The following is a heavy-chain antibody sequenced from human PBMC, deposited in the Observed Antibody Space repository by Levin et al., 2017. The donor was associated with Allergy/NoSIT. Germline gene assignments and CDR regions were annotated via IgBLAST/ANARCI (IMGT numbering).Heavy chain of an antibody. J-gene: IGHJ6*02. CDR2: ISSSSSYI. CDR1: GFTFSSYS. D-gene: IGHD6-13*01. V-gene: IGHV3-21*01. CDR3: ARVSGSSWIYYYYGMDV. Sequence: GESLKISCVASGFTFSSYSMNWVRQAPGKGLEWVSSISSSSSYIYYADSVKGRFTISRDNAKNSLYLQMNSLRAEDTAVYYCARVSGSSWIYYYYGMDVWGQGTTVTVSS.